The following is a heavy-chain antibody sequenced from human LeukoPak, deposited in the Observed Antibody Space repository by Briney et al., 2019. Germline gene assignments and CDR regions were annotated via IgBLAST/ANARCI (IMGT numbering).Heavy chain of an antibody. Sequence: SETLSLTCTASGGSVSSGSYYWSWIRQPPGKGLEWIGYIYYSGSTNYNPSLKSRVTISVDTSKNQFSLKLSSVTAADTAVHYCARKIAVAGGGFDPWGQGTLVTVSS. CDR1: GGSVSSGSYY. J-gene: IGHJ5*02. V-gene: IGHV4-61*01. D-gene: IGHD6-19*01. CDR3: ARKIAVAGGGFDP. CDR2: IYYSGST.